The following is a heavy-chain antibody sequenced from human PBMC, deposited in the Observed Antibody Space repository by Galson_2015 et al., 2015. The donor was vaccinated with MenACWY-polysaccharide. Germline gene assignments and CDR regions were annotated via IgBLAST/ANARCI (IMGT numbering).Heavy chain of an antibody. D-gene: IGHD4-11*01. CDR1: GYTFTNHF. Sequence: SVKVSCKASGYTFTNHFITWVRQAPGQGLEWMGWISGNDGVTDYAQKFQGRVTMTTDTSTSTVYMDLRSLKSDDTSIYDCASSSSNSDDYSDLWGRGSVVTVSS. CDR2: ISGNDGVT. CDR3: ASSSSNSDDYSDL. J-gene: IGHJ2*01. V-gene: IGHV1-18*01.